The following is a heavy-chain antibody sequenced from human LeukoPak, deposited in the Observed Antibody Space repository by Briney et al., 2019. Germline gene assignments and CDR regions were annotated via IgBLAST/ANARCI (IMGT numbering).Heavy chain of an antibody. CDR1: GGSFSGYY. CDR3: ARRGRKGHDY. J-gene: IGHJ4*02. V-gene: IGHV4-34*01. D-gene: IGHD3-16*01. CDR2: INHSGST. Sequence: PSETLSLTCAVYGGSFSGYYWSWIRQPPGKGLEWIEEINHSGSTNYNPSLKSRVTISVDTSKNQFSLKLSSVTAADTAVYYCARRGRKGHDYWGQGTLVTVSS.